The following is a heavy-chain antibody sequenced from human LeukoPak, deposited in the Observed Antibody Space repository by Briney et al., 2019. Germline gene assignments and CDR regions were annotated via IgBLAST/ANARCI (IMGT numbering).Heavy chain of an antibody. J-gene: IGHJ4*02. V-gene: IGHV3-74*01. CDR2: INPAGSST. D-gene: IGHD1-26*01. Sequence: SGGSLRLSCAASGFTFSSYWMHWVRKAPGKGLVWVSRINPAGSSTSSADSMEGRFTISRDNAKNTLYLQMNSLRAEDTAVYYCARVPTGSYSVDYWGQGTLVTVSS. CDR1: GFTFSSYW. CDR3: ARVPTGSYSVDY.